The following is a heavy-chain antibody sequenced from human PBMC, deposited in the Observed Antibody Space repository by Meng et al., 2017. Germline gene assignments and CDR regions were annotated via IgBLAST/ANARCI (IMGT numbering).Heavy chain of an antibody. V-gene: IGHV3-30-3*01. CDR3: ASTDKYYFDY. J-gene: IGHJ4*02. CDR2: ISYDGSNK. CDR1: GFTFSNYA. Sequence: QVQLVESGGGVVQPGRSLRLSCAASGFTFSNYAMHWVRQAPGKGLEWVALISYDGSNKYYADSVKGRFTLSRDNSKNTQYLQMNSLSAEDTAVYYCASTDKYYFDYWGQGTLVTVS.